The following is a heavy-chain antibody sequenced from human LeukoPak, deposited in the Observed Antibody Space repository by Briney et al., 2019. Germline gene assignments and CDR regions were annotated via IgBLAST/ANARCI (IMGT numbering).Heavy chain of an antibody. CDR2: ISSSSSYI. V-gene: IGHV3-21*01. D-gene: IGHD6-6*01. Sequence: GGSLRLSCAASGFTFSSYSMNWVRQAPGKGLKWVSSISSSSSYIYYADSVKGRFTISGDNAKNSLYLQMNGLRAEDTAVYYCARDEYSSSFNWFDPWGQGTLVTVSS. J-gene: IGHJ5*02. CDR1: GFTFSSYS. CDR3: ARDEYSSSFNWFDP.